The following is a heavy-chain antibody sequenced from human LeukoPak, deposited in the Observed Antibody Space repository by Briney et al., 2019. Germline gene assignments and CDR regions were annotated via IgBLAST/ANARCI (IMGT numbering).Heavy chain of an antibody. V-gene: IGHV3-33*01. Sequence: GGSLRLSCAASGFTFSSYGMHWVRQAPGKGLEWVAVIWYDGSNKYYADSVKGRFTVSRDNSKNTLYLQMNSLRAEDTAVYYCAREYSSPDHWGQGTLVTVSS. CDR1: GFTFSSYG. CDR3: AREYSSPDH. D-gene: IGHD6-13*01. J-gene: IGHJ5*02. CDR2: IWYDGSNK.